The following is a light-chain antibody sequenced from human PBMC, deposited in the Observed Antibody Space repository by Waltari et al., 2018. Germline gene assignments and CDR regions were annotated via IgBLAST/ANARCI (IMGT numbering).Light chain of an antibody. Sequence: ETVLTQSAATLSLSPGESVSLSSRTSEDVSIYLAWYQQIPGQAPRLTIYDASNRATGIPARFSGSESGADFALNSGSLEPEEFALKYCQQRRNWPPLTFDGGTKV. J-gene: IGKJ4*01. CDR1: EDVSIY. CDR2: DAS. CDR3: QQRRNWPPLT. V-gene: IGKV3-11*01.